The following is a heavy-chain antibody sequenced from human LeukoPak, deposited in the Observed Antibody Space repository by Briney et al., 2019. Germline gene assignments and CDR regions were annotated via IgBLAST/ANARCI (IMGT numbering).Heavy chain of an antibody. V-gene: IGHV3-23*01. J-gene: IGHJ4*02. CDR1: GFTFSNYA. CDR3: ANPRDSSTWYTFDY. CDR2: ISSSGGST. D-gene: IGHD6-13*01. Sequence: GGSLRLSCAASGFTFSNYAMSWVRQAPGKGLEWVSGISSSGGSTSYADSVKGRFTISRDNSKNTLYLQMNSLRAEDTAVYYCANPRDSSTWYTFDYWGQGTLVTVSS.